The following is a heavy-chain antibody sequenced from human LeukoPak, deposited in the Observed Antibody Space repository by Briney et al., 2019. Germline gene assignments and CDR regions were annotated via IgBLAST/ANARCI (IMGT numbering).Heavy chain of an antibody. CDR2: ISGSGGST. Sequence: GGSLRLSCAASGFTFSSYAMSWVRQAPGKGLEWVSAISGSGGSTYYADSVKGRFTISRDNSKNTLYLQMNSLRAEDTAVYYCAKANPLAAAGHTMGGVAFDIWGQGTMVTVSS. CDR1: GFTFSSYA. J-gene: IGHJ3*02. CDR3: AKANPLAAAGHTMGGVAFDI. V-gene: IGHV3-23*01. D-gene: IGHD6-13*01.